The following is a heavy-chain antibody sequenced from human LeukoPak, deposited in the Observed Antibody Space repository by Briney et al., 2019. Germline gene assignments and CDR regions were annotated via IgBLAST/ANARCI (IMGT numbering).Heavy chain of an antibody. D-gene: IGHD1-7*01. CDR3: ATAGNYRFDN. J-gene: IGHJ4*02. CDR2: MNSDGSTT. CDR1: GFTFSTTW. V-gene: IGHV3-74*01. Sequence: GGSLRLSCAASGFTFSTTWLHWVRQTPGEGLVWVSRMNSDGSTTNYADSVKGRFTISRDNAKSTLYLQMNNLRVEDTAVYYCATAGNYRFDNWGQRTLVTVSP.